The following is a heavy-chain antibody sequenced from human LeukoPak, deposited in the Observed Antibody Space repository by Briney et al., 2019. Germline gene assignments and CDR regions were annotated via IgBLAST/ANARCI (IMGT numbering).Heavy chain of an antibody. CDR3: AKDGDSSSRDFDY. Sequence: GGSLRLSCAASGFTLSSHSMTWVRQAPGKGPEWVSAISGRGATDYADSVKGRFTISRDNSKNTLYLQMNSLRAEDTAVYYCAKDGDSSSRDFDYWGQGTLVTVSS. J-gene: IGHJ4*02. CDR1: GFTLSSHS. V-gene: IGHV3-23*01. CDR2: ISGRGAT. D-gene: IGHD6-6*01.